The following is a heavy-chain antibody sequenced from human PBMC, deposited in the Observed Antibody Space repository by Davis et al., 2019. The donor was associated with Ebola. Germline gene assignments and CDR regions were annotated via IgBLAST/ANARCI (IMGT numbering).Heavy chain of an antibody. CDR3: ARASPYSTSPMGASDI. J-gene: IGHJ3*02. CDR2: INPNSGGT. CDR1: GYTFTGYY. V-gene: IGHV1-2*04. Sequence: ASVKVSCKASGYTFTGYYMHWVRQAPGQGLEWMGWINPNSGGTNYAQKFQGWVTMTRDTSINTAYMELSRLTSDDTAVYYCARASPYSTSPMGASDIWGQGTMVTVSS. D-gene: IGHD6-6*01.